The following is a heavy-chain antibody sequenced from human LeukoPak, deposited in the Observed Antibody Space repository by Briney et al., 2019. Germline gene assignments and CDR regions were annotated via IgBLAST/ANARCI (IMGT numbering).Heavy chain of an antibody. CDR2: IYTSGST. D-gene: IGHD1-1*01. Sequence: PSETLSLTCTVFGGSISSYYWGWIRQPPGKGLEWIGYIYTSGSTNYNPSLKSRVAISVDTSKNQFSLTLSSVTAADTAVYYCARRWYSWHDHAFDIWGQGTMVTVSS. CDR1: GGSISSYY. CDR3: ARRWYSWHDHAFDI. J-gene: IGHJ3*02. V-gene: IGHV4-4*09.